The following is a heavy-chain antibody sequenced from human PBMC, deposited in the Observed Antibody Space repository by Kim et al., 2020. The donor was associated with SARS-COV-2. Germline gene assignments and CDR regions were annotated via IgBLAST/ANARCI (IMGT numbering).Heavy chain of an antibody. CDR2: GST. J-gene: IGHJ6*02. CDR3: AKDLGGVDV. V-gene: IGHV3-23*01. Sequence: GSTYYADSVKGRFTISRDNSKNTLYLQMNSLRAEDPAVYYCAKDLGGVDVWGQGTTVTVSS. D-gene: IGHD3-16*01.